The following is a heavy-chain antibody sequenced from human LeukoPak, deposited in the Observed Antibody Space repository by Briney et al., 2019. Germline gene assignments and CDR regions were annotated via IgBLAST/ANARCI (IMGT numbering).Heavy chain of an antibody. V-gene: IGHV3-33*01. Sequence: GGSLRLSCAASGFTFSSYGMHWVRQAPGKGLEWVAVIWYDGSKKYYADSVKGRFTVSRDNSKNTVDLQMNSLRAEDTAVYYCARVRGSYLDYWGQGTLVTVSS. J-gene: IGHJ4*02. CDR3: ARVRGSYLDY. D-gene: IGHD1-26*01. CDR2: IWYDGSKK. CDR1: GFTFSSYG.